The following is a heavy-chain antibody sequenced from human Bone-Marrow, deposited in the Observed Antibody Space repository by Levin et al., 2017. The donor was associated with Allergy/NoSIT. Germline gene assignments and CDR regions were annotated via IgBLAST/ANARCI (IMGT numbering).Heavy chain of an antibody. CDR2: IRSKAYGGTT. CDR1: GFTFGDYV. Sequence: GGSLRLSCTASGFTFGDYVMSWFRQAPGKGLEWVGFIRSKAYGGTTEYAASVKGRFTISRDDSKSIAYLQMNSLKTEDTAVYYCSRAHQYSSGSYDAFDMWGQGTMVTVSS. J-gene: IGHJ3*02. V-gene: IGHV3-49*03. D-gene: IGHD6-19*01. CDR3: SRAHQYSSGSYDAFDM.